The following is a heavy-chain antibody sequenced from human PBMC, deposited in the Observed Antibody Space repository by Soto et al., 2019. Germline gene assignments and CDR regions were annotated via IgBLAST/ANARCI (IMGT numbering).Heavy chain of an antibody. V-gene: IGHV4-59*08. CDR1: RGSVSSYY. Sequence: SRTLSLTRTVSRGSVSSYYGRWIRQSPGKGLEWIGYIYYSGSTKYKPSLKSRVTISVDTSKNQFSLKVTSATAADTAVYYCARHSNRNYGLYYFDYWGLGALVTVSS. CDR2: IYYSGST. J-gene: IGHJ4*02. D-gene: IGHD4-4*01. CDR3: ARHSNRNYGLYYFDY.